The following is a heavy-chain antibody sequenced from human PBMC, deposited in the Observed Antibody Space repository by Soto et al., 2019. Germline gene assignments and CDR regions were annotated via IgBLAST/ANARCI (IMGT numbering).Heavy chain of an antibody. V-gene: IGHV1-69*13. CDR3: ARETPATAAAYFYYGLDV. CDR2: IIPVFGTA. CDR1: GGTFSSYF. Sequence: GASVKVSCKASGGTFSSYFINWVRQAPGQGLEWVGGIIPVFGTAYYAEKFQGRVTITADESTTTAYMELSSLRSDDTAVYYCARETPATAAAYFYYGLDVWGQGTTVTVSS. D-gene: IGHD6-13*01. J-gene: IGHJ6*02.